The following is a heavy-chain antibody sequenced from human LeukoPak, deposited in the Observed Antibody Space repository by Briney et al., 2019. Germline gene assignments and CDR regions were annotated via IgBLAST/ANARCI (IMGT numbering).Heavy chain of an antibody. CDR3: VAREA. CDR2: IKSKPDGGTT. J-gene: IGHJ5*02. Sequence: GGSLRLSCAASGFTVSDAWMHWVRQAPGGGLEWVGRIKSKPDGGTTDYAAHVKGRFNISRDESESALYLQMSSLTTDDTAVYYCVAREAWGQGTLVTVSS. CDR1: GFTVSDAW. V-gene: IGHV3-15*01.